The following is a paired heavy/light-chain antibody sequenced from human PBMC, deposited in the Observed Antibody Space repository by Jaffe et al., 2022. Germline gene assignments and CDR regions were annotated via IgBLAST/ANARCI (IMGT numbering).Heavy chain of an antibody. CDR3: ARGGMTTFNYYYYYYMDV. D-gene: IGHD3-16*01. Sequence: QVQLQQWGAGLLKPSETLSLTCAVYGGSFSGYYWSWIRQPPGKGLEWIGEINHSGSTNYNPSLKSRVTISVDTSKNQFSLKLSSVTAADTAVYYCARGGMTTFNYYYYYYMDVWGKGTTVTVSS. J-gene: IGHJ6*03. CDR2: INHSGST. CDR1: GGSFSGYY. V-gene: IGHV4-34*01.
Light chain of an antibody. CDR2: AAS. CDR1: QGISSY. CDR3: QQYYSYPRT. J-gene: IGKJ4*01. Sequence: AIRMTQSPSSLSASTGDRVTITCRASQGISSYLAWYQQKPGKAPKLLIYAASTLQSGVPSRFSGSGSGTDFTLTISCLQSEDFATYYCQQYYSYPRTFGGGTKVEIK. V-gene: IGKV1-8*01.